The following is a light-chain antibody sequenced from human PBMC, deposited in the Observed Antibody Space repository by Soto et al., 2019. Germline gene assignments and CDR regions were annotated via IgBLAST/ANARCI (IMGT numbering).Light chain of an antibody. J-gene: IGKJ1*01. CDR1: QSIRHY. Sequence: DIQMTQSPPTLSASVGDRVTITCRASQSIRHYLAWYQQMPGKAPKLLIYGASTLQSGVPSRFSGSGSGTEFTHTISSLQTDDFGTYFCQHNNSYSQTFGQGTKVEIK. V-gene: IGKV1-5*01. CDR2: GAS. CDR3: QHNNSYSQT.